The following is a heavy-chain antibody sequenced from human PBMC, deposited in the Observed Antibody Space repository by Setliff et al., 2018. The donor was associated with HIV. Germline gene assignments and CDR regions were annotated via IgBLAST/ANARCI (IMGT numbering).Heavy chain of an antibody. D-gene: IGHD3-22*01. Sequence: SGPTLVNPTQTLTLTCTFSGFSLTTDGVGVGWIRQPPGKALEWLALVYGDDDKRYSPSLKSRLTITKDTSKNQVVLTMTNMDPVDTATYYCARNMRTSYYDSSGYYFFDNWGQGTLVTVSS. CDR2: VYGDDDK. J-gene: IGHJ4*02. CDR1: GFSLTTDGVG. CDR3: ARNMRTSYYDSSGYYFFDN. V-gene: IGHV2-5*02.